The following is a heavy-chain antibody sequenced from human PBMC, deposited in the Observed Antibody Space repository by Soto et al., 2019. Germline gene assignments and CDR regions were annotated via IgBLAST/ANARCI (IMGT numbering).Heavy chain of an antibody. CDR1: GFSLSTGGVG. CDR3: AHRNVEVVAENTNSFDY. CDR2: IYWDDDK. V-gene: IGHV2-5*02. Sequence: KESGPTLVKPTKTLTLTCTFSGFSLSTGGVGVGWIRQPPGKALEWLALIYWDDDKRYTPSLQNRLTITKTSNNQVVLTMTNIDPVDTATYYCAHRNVEVVAENTNSFDYWGQGTLVTVSS. J-gene: IGHJ4*01. D-gene: IGHD2-15*01.